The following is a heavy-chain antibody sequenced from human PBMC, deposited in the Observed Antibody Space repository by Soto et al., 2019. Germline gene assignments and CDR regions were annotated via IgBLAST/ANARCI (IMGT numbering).Heavy chain of an antibody. V-gene: IGHV3-15*07. CDR2: IKRKTDSGTT. Sequence: EVQLVESGGGLVKPGGSLRLSCAASGFTFSNAWLNWVRQAPGKGLEWVGRIKRKTDSGTTDYAAPVKGRFTISRDDSKDTLYLQMNSLKTEDTAVYYCTTDCSGGSCYSRGGVGFWGQGTLVTVSS. CDR1: GFTFSNAW. CDR3: TTDCSGGSCYSRGGVGF. D-gene: IGHD2-15*01. J-gene: IGHJ4*02.